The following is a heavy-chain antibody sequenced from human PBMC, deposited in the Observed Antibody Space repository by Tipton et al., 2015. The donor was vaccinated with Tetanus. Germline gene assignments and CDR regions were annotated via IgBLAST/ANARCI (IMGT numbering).Heavy chain of an antibody. CDR1: GGSMSTYY. J-gene: IGHJ5*02. D-gene: IGHD6-6*01. V-gene: IGHV4-59*01. CDR3: ARDQGGGRVVRLNWFDP. Sequence: TLSLTCTVSGGSMSTYYWSWIRQPPGKGLEWIGYVYYTGSTDYNPSLKSRVTISVDTSKSQFSLRLTSVTAADTAVYYCARDQGGGRVVRLNWFDPWGQGTLVIVSS. CDR2: VYYTGST.